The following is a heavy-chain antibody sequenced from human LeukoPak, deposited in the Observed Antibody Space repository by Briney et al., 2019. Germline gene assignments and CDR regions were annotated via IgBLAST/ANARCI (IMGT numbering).Heavy chain of an antibody. CDR3: ARDRGYSYGHPFDY. Sequence: GESLRLSCAASGFTFSSYAMSWVRQAPGKGLEWVSAISGSGGSTYYADSVKGRLTISRDNSKNTLYLQMNSLRAEDTAVYYCARDRGYSYGHPFDYWGQGTLVTVSS. CDR2: ISGSGGST. D-gene: IGHD5-18*01. CDR1: GFTFSSYA. J-gene: IGHJ4*02. V-gene: IGHV3-23*01.